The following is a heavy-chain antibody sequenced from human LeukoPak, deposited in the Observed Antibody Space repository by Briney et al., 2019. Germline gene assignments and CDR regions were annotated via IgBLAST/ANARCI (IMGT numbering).Heavy chain of an antibody. CDR3: ARYQGDYYDSSGYYYFDY. Sequence: ASVKVSCKASGYTFTSFDINWVRQATGQGPEWMGWMNPSSGDTGYAQKFQGRVTFTRDTSTNTAYMELSSLTSEDTAVYYCARYQGDYYDSSGYYYFDYWGQGTLVTVSS. J-gene: IGHJ4*02. CDR2: MNPSSGDT. D-gene: IGHD3-22*01. V-gene: IGHV1-8*03. CDR1: GYTFTSFD.